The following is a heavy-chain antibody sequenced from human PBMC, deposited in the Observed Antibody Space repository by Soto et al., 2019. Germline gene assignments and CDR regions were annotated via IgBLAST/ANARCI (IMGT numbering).Heavy chain of an antibody. J-gene: IGHJ6*03. CDR2: IYSGGST. CDR1: GFTVSSNC. CDR3: ARSPRRVVVPAASYYYYMDV. V-gene: IGHV3-53*04. D-gene: IGHD2-2*01. Sequence: EVQLVESGGGLVQPGGSLRLSCAASGFTVSSNCMSWVRQAPGKGLEWVSVIYSGGSTYYADSVKGRFTISRHNSKNTLYLQMNSLRAEDTAVYYCARSPRRVVVPAASYYYYMDVWGKGTTVTVSS.